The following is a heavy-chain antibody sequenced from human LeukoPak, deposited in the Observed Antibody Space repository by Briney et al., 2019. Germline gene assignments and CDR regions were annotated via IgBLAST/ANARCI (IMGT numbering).Heavy chain of an antibody. D-gene: IGHD6-6*01. J-gene: IGHJ4*02. Sequence: SETLSLTCTVSGGSISSYYWSWIRQPPGKGLEWIGYIYYSGSTNYNPSLKSRVTISVDTSKNQFSLKLSSVTAADTAVYYCARGGSSSGRIDYWGQGTLGTVSS. V-gene: IGHV4-59*01. CDR3: ARGGSSSGRIDY. CDR1: GGSISSYY. CDR2: IYYSGST.